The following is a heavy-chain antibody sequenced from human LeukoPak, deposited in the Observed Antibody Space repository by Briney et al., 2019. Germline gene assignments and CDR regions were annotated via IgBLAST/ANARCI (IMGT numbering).Heavy chain of an antibody. J-gene: IGHJ3*02. CDR3: ARVAYGAQAFDI. V-gene: IGHV3-21*01. Sequence: GGSLRLSCAASGFTFSSYSMNWVRQAPGKGLEWVSSISSSSSYIYYADSVKGRFTISRDNAKNSLYLQMNSLRAEDTAVYYCARVAYGAQAFDIWGQGTMVTVSS. CDR2: ISSSSSYI. D-gene: IGHD4-17*01. CDR1: GFTFSSYS.